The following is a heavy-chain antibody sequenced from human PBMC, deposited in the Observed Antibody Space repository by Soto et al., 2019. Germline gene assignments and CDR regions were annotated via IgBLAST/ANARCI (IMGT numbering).Heavy chain of an antibody. D-gene: IGHD3-10*01. V-gene: IGHV3-23*01. Sequence: GGSLRLSCAASGFTISSYGMSWVRQAPGKGLEWVSFISASGGTTFYADSAKGRFTISRDXXXXXXXXXXXXXXXXXTXIYYCAKSPPLNYYGSGSYDSWGQGTLVTVSS. CDR2: ISASGGTT. J-gene: IGHJ5*02. CDR3: AKSPPLNYYGSGSYDS. CDR1: GFTISSYG.